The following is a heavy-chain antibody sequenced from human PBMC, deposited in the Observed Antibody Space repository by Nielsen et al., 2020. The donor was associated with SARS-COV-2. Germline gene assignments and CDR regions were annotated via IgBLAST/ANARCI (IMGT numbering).Heavy chain of an antibody. Sequence: ASVKVSCKASGYTLTELSMHWVRQAPGKGLEWMGGFDPEDGEAIYAQKFQGRVTMTEDTSTDTAYMELSSLRSEDTAVYYCAADPTRYSGYDSWGQGTLVTVSS. J-gene: IGHJ5*02. CDR3: AADPTRYSGYDS. CDR1: GYTLTELS. V-gene: IGHV1-24*01. D-gene: IGHD5-12*01. CDR2: FDPEDGEA.